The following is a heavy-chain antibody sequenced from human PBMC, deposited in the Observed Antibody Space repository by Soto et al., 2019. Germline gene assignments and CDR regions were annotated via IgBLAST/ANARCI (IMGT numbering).Heavy chain of an antibody. Sequence: SETLSLTCAVYGGSFSGYYWSWIRQPPGKGLEWIGEINHSGSTNYNPSLKSRVTISVDTSKNQFSLKLTSVTAADTAVYYCARDNTDILSYWFDPWGQGTLVTVSS. CDR2: INHSGST. CDR3: ARDNTDILSYWFDP. D-gene: IGHD5-18*01. J-gene: IGHJ5*02. CDR1: GGSFSGYY. V-gene: IGHV4-34*01.